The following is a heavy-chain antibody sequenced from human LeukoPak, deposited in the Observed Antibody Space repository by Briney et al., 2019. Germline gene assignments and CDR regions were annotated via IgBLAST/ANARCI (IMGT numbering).Heavy chain of an antibody. V-gene: IGHV1-69*04. CDR1: GGTFSSYA. D-gene: IGHD3-10*01. Sequence: SVKVSCKASGGTFSSYAISWVRQALGQGLEWMGRIIPILGIANYAQKFQGRVTITADKSTSTAYMELSSLRSEDTAVYYCARGAPFGELSFGYWGQGTLVTVSS. CDR3: ARGAPFGELSFGY. CDR2: IIPILGIA. J-gene: IGHJ4*02.